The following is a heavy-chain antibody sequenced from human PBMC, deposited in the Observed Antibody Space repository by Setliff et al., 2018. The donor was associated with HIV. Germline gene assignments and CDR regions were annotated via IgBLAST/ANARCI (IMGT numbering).Heavy chain of an antibody. CDR1: GFTFSSYA. D-gene: IGHD5-18*01. J-gene: IGHJ3*01. CDR2: ISSNGGST. V-gene: IGHV3-64D*09. CDR3: TTYNYEHRGHYAFDF. Sequence: PGGSLRLSCSASGFTFSSYAMHWVRQAPGKGLEYVSAISSNGGSTYYADSVKGRFTISRDNSKNTLYLQMSSLKIEDTGVYYCTTYNYEHRGHYAFDFWGQGTMVTVSS.